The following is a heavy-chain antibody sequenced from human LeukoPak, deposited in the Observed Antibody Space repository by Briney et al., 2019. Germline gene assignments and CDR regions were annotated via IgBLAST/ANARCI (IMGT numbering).Heavy chain of an antibody. CDR3: ARDGYNSGYFDY. CDR1: GASISSGGYY. D-gene: IGHD5-24*01. Sequence: PSQTLSLTCTVSGASISSGGYYWSWIRQPPGKGLEWIGYIYYSRSTSYSPSLKSRLTISVDTSKNQFSLQLSSVTAADTAVYYWARDGYNSGYFDYWSQGTLVTVSS. V-gene: IGHV4-30-4*01. J-gene: IGHJ4*02. CDR2: IYYSRST.